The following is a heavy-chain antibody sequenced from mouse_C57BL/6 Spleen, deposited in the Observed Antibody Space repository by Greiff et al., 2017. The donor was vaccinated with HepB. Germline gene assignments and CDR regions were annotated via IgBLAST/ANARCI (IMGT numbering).Heavy chain of an antibody. CDR1: GYAFTNYL. Sequence: QVQLQQSGAELVRPGTSVKVSCKASGYAFTNYLIEWVKQRPGQGLEWIGVINPGSGGTNYNEKFKGKATLTADKSSSTAYMQLSSLTSEDSAVYFCARRGITTVVAPFDYWGQGTTLTVSS. CDR3: ARRGITTVVAPFDY. D-gene: IGHD1-1*01. CDR2: INPGSGGT. J-gene: IGHJ2*01. V-gene: IGHV1-54*01.